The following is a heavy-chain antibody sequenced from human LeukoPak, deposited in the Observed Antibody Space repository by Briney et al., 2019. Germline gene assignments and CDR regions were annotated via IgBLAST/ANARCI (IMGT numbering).Heavy chain of an antibody. D-gene: IGHD5-12*01. CDR2: INQGGTT. CDR3: ARGRLFSGYRGNVGHEDFDY. V-gene: IGHV4-34*01. Sequence: SETLSLTCAVYGGPFSGYYWTWIRQPPGKGLEWIGEINQGGTTNYNPSLRSRVTILIDTSRNQFSLRLSSVTAADTAVYYCARGRLFSGYRGNVGHEDFDYWGQGSLVTVSS. J-gene: IGHJ4*02. CDR1: GGPFSGYY.